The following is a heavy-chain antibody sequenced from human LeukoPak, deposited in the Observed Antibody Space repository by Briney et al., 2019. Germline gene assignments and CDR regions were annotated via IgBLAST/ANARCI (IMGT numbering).Heavy chain of an antibody. CDR1: GFAFSSYS. V-gene: IGHV3-48*01. CDR3: ARDRSSGYYGSFDF. J-gene: IGHJ4*02. Sequence: GGSLRLSCAASGFAFSSYSMNWVRQAPGKGLEWVSYISSSSSTIYYADSVKGRFTISRDNAKNSLYLQMNSLRAEDTAVYYCARDRSSGYYGSFDFWGQGTLVTVSS. CDR2: ISSSSSTI. D-gene: IGHD3-10*01.